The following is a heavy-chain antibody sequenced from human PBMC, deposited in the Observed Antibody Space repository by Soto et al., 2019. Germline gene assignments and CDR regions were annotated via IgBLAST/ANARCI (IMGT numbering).Heavy chain of an antibody. Sequence: ASVKVSCKVSGYTLTELSMHWVRQAPGKGLEWMGGFDPEDGETIYAQKFQGRVTMTEDTSTDTAYMELSSLRSEDTAVYYCATPSRISGYSILPYYYYGMDVWGQGTTVTVSS. V-gene: IGHV1-24*01. D-gene: IGHD3-22*01. J-gene: IGHJ6*02. CDR3: ATPSRISGYSILPYYYYGMDV. CDR1: GYTLTELS. CDR2: FDPEDGET.